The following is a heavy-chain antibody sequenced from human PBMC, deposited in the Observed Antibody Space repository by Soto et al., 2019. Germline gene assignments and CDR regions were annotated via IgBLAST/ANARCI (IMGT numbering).Heavy chain of an antibody. Sequence: GGSLRLSCAASGFTFSSYWMSWVRQAPGKGLEWVANIKQDGSEKYYVDSVKGRFTISRDNAKNSLYLQMNSLRAEDTAVYYCAREGRLIAGPYGYWGQGTLVTVSS. CDR2: IKQDGSEK. J-gene: IGHJ4*02. D-gene: IGHD6-13*01. V-gene: IGHV3-7*05. CDR3: AREGRLIAGPYGY. CDR1: GFTFSSYW.